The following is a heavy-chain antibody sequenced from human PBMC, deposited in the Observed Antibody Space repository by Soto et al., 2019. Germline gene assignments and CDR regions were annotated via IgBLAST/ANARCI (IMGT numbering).Heavy chain of an antibody. D-gene: IGHD3-22*01. CDR3: AKRFGNGYWSAFDI. J-gene: IGHJ3*02. CDR2: FRTSGDGGTT. CDR1: GFTFSSYS. Sequence: EVQLLESGGGLVQPGGSLRLSCAASGFTFSSYSMSWVRQAPGKGLEWVSGFRTSGDGGTTYYAESVKGRFIISRDNSKNTVSLQMNSLSDEDTALYYCAKRFGNGYWSAFDIWGQGTMVTVSS. V-gene: IGHV3-23*01.